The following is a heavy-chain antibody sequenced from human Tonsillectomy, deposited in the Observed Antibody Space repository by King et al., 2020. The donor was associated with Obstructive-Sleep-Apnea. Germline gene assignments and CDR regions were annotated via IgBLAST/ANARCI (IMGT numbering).Heavy chain of an antibody. CDR3: AGAIREAGASLGY. D-gene: IGHD1-26*01. CDR2: IKQDGSEQ. Sequence: VQLVESGGGLVQPGGSLRLSCAASGFTFSSYWMSWVRQAPGKGLEWVANIKQDGSEQYYVDSVKGRFTISRDNAKNSLYLQMNALRAEDTAVYYCAGAIREAGASLGYWGQGTLVTVSS. V-gene: IGHV3-7*03. J-gene: IGHJ4*02. CDR1: GFTFSSYW.